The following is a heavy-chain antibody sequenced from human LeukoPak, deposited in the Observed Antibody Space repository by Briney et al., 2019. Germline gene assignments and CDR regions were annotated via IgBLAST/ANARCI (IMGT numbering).Heavy chain of an antibody. CDR3: ARDLHDYGDYKGGYYYYMDV. D-gene: IGHD4-17*01. CDR2: IKQDGSEK. CDR1: GFTVSSDF. Sequence: GGSLRLSCAASGFTVSSDFMSWVRQAPGKGLEWVANIKQDGSEKYYVDSVKGRFTISRDNAKNSLYLQMSSLRAEDTAVYYCARDLHDYGDYKGGYYYYMDVWGKGTTVTVSS. V-gene: IGHV3-7*01. J-gene: IGHJ6*03.